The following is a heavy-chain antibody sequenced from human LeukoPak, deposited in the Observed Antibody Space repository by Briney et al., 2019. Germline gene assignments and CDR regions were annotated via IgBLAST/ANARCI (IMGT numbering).Heavy chain of an antibody. CDR3: AKNGDRGAYCSGGSCYPYFYYYMDV. CDR1: GGSISSSSYY. J-gene: IGHJ6*03. Sequence: PSETLSLTCTVSGGSISSSSYYWGWIRQPPGKGLEWVSAINTSGGSTYYADSVKGRFTISRDNSKNTLYLQMNSLRAEDTAIYYCAKNGDRGAYCSGGSCYPYFYYYMDVWGKGTTVTISS. CDR2: INTSGGST. D-gene: IGHD2-15*01. V-gene: IGHV3-23*01.